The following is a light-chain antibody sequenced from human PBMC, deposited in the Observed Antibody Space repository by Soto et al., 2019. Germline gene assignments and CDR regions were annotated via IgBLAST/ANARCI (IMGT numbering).Light chain of an antibody. CDR2: DTS. CDR3: QQYDNLPFT. J-gene: IGKJ4*01. CDR1: QEINFY. V-gene: IGKV1-33*01. Sequence: LSASVGDTVTIICQASQEINFYLNWYQQKPGKAPKLLIHDTSKLETGVPSRFSGSRSGTDFTLTISSLQPEDLATYHCQQYDNLPFTFGGGTKVDIK.